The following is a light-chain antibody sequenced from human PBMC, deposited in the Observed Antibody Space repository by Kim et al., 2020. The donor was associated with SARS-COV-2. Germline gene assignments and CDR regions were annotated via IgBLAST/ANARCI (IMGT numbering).Light chain of an antibody. CDR1: QSVRSN. J-gene: IGKJ2*01. Sequence: EVVMTQSPATLSVSPGERATLSCRASQSVRSNLAWYQQKPSQPPRLLIYAASTRATGIPARFSGSGSGTEFTLTISSLQSEDFAVYYCQQYTNWPPEYTFGQGTKLEI. CDR2: AAS. V-gene: IGKV3-15*01. CDR3: QQYTNWPPEYT.